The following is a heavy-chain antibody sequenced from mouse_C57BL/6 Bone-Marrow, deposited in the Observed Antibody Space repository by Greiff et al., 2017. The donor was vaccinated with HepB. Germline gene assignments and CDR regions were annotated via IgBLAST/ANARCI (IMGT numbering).Heavy chain of an antibody. CDR1: GFTFSSYA. CDR2: ISDGGSYT. J-gene: IGHJ3*01. V-gene: IGHV5-4*01. D-gene: IGHD1-3*01. Sequence: EVKVEESGGGLVKPGGSLKLSCAASGFTFSSYAMSWVRQTPEKRLEWVATISDGGSYTYYPDNVKGRFTISRDNAKNNLYLQMSHLKSEDTAMYYCARDRDNPAWFAYWGQGTLVTVSA. CDR3: ARDRDNPAWFAY.